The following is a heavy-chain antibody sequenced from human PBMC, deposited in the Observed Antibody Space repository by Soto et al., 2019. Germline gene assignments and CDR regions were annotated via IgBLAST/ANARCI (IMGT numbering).Heavy chain of an antibody. CDR3: ARGSGASNDL. D-gene: IGHD1-26*01. CDR1: GYTFTNYY. J-gene: IGHJ5*02. CDR2: INPSGGTT. Sequence: QVQLVQSGAEVKKPGASVQVSCKASGYTFTNYYIHWVRQAPGQGLEYMGIINPSGGTTIYAQKFQGRVTLTMDTSTSTVYMEVSSLRSDDTAIYYCARGSGASNDLWGNGTLVTVSS. V-gene: IGHV1-46*01.